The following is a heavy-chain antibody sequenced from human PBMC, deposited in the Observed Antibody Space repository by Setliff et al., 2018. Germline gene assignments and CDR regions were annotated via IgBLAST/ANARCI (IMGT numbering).Heavy chain of an antibody. CDR1: GGSFSGYY. J-gene: IGHJ2*01. V-gene: IGHV4-34*01. CDR3: ARYRPSGSSRLNYFDL. CDR2: INHSGST. Sequence: PSETLSLTCAVYGGSFSGYYWSWIRQPPGKGLEWIGEINHSGSTNYNPSLKSRVTMSIDTSKNQFSLRLSSMTAADTAVYYCARYRPSGSSRLNYFDLWGRGTLVTVSS. D-gene: IGHD3-22*01.